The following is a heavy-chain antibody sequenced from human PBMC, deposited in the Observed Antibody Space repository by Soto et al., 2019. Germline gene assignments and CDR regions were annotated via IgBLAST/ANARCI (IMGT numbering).Heavy chain of an antibody. V-gene: IGHV3-74*01. Sequence: EVQLVESGGGLVLPGGSLRLSCAASGFTFSRYWMHWVRQAPGKGLVWVSRISSYGSDTHYADSVKGRFTISRDNGKNTLYLQMNSLRADDTAVYYCASNYAYAEGYYWYGIDVWGQGTTVTVSS. J-gene: IGHJ6*02. CDR2: ISSYGSDT. CDR3: ASNYAYAEGYYWYGIDV. D-gene: IGHD3-16*01. CDR1: GFTFSRYW.